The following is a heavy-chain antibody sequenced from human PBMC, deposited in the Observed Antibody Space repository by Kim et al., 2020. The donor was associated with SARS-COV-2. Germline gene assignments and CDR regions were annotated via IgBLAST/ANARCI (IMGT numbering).Heavy chain of an antibody. J-gene: IGHJ5*02. V-gene: IGHV1-18*01. Sequence: ASVKVSCKASGYTFTSNGISWVRQAPGQGLEWMGWINAYNGNTNYAQKLQGRVTMTTDTSTSTAYMELRSLRSDDTAVYYCAIDASGYGGNWFDPWGQGTLVTVSS. D-gene: IGHD5-12*01. CDR1: GYTFTSNG. CDR3: AIDASGYGGNWFDP. CDR2: INAYNGNT.